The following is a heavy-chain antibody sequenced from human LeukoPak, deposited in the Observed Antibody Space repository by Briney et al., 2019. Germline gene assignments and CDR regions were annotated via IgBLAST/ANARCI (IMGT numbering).Heavy chain of an antibody. V-gene: IGHV3-11*01. CDR1: GFTFSDYY. CDR2: ISSSGSTI. J-gene: IGHJ5*02. D-gene: IGHD6-6*01. CDR3: AKGQGTQYSSSSRWFDP. Sequence: GGSLRLSCAASGFTFSDYYMSWIRQAPGKGLEWVSYISSSGSTIYYADSVKGRFTISRDNAKNSLYLQMNSLRAEDMALYYCAKGQGTQYSSSSRWFDPWGQGTLVTVSS.